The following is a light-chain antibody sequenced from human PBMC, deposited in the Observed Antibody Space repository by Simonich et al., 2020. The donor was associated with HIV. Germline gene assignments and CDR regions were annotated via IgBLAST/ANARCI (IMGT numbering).Light chain of an antibody. CDR1: QSVGSS. V-gene: IGKV3-15*01. CDR3: QQYNNWPPLT. J-gene: IGKJ4*01. Sequence: EIVMTQSPATLSVSPGERATLSCRASQSVGSSLAWYQQEPGQAPRLLIYGASTRATGIPARFSGSGSGIEFTLTISSLQSEDFAVYYCQQYNNWPPLTFGGGTKVEIK. CDR2: GAS.